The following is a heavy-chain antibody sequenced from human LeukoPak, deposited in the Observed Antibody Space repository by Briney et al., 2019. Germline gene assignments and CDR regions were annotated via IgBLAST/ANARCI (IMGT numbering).Heavy chain of an antibody. CDR3: ARGYGTV. CDR1: GFTFSSYW. CDR2: ISTDGSFT. V-gene: IGHV3-74*01. D-gene: IGHD5-18*01. J-gene: IGHJ4*02. Sequence: GGSLGLSCAASGFTFSSYWMHWVRQGPEKGLVWVARISTDGSFTSYADSVKGRFTISRDNAKNTLYLQMNSLRDEDTAVYYCARGYGTVWGQGTLVAVSS.